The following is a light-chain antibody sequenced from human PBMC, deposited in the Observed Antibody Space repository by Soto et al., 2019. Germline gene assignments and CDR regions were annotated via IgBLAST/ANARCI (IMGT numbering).Light chain of an antibody. V-gene: IGKV3-11*01. CDR1: QSISTY. CDR2: DAS. J-gene: IGKJ5*01. CDR3: QQRNVWPPIT. Sequence: ILMTQSPATLSLSPGERATLSCRASQSISTYLAWYQQKPGQAPRLLIYDASTRATAIPARFSGSRSGTEFTLTINSLEPEDFAVYYCQQRNVWPPITFGQGTRLEIK.